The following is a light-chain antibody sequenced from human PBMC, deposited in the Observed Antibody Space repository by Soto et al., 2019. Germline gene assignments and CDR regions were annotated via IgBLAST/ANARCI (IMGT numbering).Light chain of an antibody. CDR2: GAS. CDR3: QQYGSSPIT. J-gene: IGKJ5*01. Sequence: EIVLTQSPGTLSLSPGEGTTLSCRASQSVSSNYLAWYQQKPGQAPSLLIYGASTRATGIPDRFSGSGSGTDFTLTISTLEPEDFAVYYCQQYGSSPITFGQGTRLEIK. V-gene: IGKV3-20*01. CDR1: QSVSSNY.